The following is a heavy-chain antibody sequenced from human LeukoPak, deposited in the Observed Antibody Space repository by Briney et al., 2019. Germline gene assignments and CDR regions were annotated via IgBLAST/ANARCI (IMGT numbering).Heavy chain of an antibody. CDR3: AKSEYYDILTGYLPDDY. J-gene: IGHJ4*02. V-gene: IGHV3-30*18. CDR2: ISYDGSNK. Sequence: PGVSLRLSCAASGFTFSTYAMSWVRQAPGKGLEWVAVISYDGSNKYYADSVKGRFTISRDNSKNTLYLQMNSLRAEDTAVYYCAKSEYYDILTGYLPDDYWGQGTLVTVSS. CDR1: GFTFSTYA. D-gene: IGHD3-9*01.